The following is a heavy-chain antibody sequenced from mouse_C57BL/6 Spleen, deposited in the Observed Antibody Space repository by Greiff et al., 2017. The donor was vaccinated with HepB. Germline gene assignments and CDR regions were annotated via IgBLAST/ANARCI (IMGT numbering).Heavy chain of an antibody. D-gene: IGHD1-1*01. J-gene: IGHJ2*01. V-gene: IGHV1-55*01. Sequence: QVQLMQPGAELVKPGASVKMSCKASGFTFPSYWITWVKQRPGQGLEWIGDIYPGSGSTNYNEKFKSKATLTVDTSSSTAYMQLSSLTSEDSAVYYCARGYGYYFDDWGQGTTLTVSS. CDR3: ARGYGYYFDD. CDR1: GFTFPSYW. CDR2: IYPGSGST.